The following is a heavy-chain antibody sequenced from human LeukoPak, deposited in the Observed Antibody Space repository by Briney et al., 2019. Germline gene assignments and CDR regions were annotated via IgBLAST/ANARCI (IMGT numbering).Heavy chain of an antibody. J-gene: IGHJ4*02. D-gene: IGHD3-16*01. CDR1: GFIFSNYA. Sequence: GGSLRLSCAGSGFIFSNYAMSWVRQAPGKGLEWVSGIKGNGFDTYYADSVKGRFTVSRDNSKNTLSLQMNSLSAEDTAVYYCAKDTGPLMITFGGVVISYFDYWGQGALVTVTS. V-gene: IGHV3-23*01. CDR2: IKGNGFDT. CDR3: AKDTGPLMITFGGVVISYFDY.